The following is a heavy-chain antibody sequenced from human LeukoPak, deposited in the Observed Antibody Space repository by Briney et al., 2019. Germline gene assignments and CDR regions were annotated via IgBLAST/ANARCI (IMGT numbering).Heavy chain of an antibody. V-gene: IGHV3-11*06. Sequence: GGSLRLSCAASGFTFSDYYMSWIRQAPGKGLEWVSYISSSSSHTNYADSVKGRFTISRDNAKNSLYLQMNSLRAEDTAVYYCARVGSMVRGPNYFDYWGQGTLVTVSS. D-gene: IGHD3-10*01. CDR2: ISSSSSHT. CDR1: GFTFSDYY. J-gene: IGHJ4*02. CDR3: ARVGSMVRGPNYFDY.